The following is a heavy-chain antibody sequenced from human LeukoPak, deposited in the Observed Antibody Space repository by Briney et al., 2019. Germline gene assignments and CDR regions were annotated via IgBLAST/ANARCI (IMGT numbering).Heavy chain of an antibody. D-gene: IGHD3-22*01. CDR3: ARDAYYYDSSGSVFDY. Sequence: PGGSLRLSCAASGFPFSNYNMNWVRQAPGKAMEWVSSITSSGTYNFYADSVRGRFTISRDNAKNSLYLQMDSLGPEDTAVYYCARDAYYYDSSGSVFDYWGQGTLVTVSS. CDR1: GFPFSNYN. CDR2: ITSSGTYN. V-gene: IGHV3-21*01. J-gene: IGHJ4*02.